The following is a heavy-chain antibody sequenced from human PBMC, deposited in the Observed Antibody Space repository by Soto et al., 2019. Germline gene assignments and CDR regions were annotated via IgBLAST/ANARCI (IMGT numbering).Heavy chain of an antibody. CDR2: ISYDGSNK. D-gene: IGHD2-21*01. J-gene: IGHJ3*01. CDR1: GFTFSDYC. CDR3: ARQVIPHINGCDH. Sequence: QVQLVESGGGVVQPGRSLRLSCAASGFTFSDYCIHWVRQAPGKGLECVAVISYDGSNKYFADSVKGRFTICRDNAQNTVYMQMNSLRAEGTAVYRCARQVIPHINGCDHWGQGTMVTVSS. V-gene: IGHV3-30*03.